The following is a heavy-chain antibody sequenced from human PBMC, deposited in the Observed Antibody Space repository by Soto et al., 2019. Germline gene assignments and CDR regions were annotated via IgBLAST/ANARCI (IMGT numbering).Heavy chain of an antibody. V-gene: IGHV1-2*04. D-gene: IGHD2-2*02. Sequence: ASVKVSCKASGYTFTGYYMHWVRQAPGQGREWMGWINPNSGGTNYAQKFQGWVTMTRDTSISTAYMELSRLRSDDTAVYYCARAYCSSTSCYNGDAFDIWGQXTMVTASS. CDR3: ARAYCSSTSCYNGDAFDI. J-gene: IGHJ3*02. CDR2: INPNSGGT. CDR1: GYTFTGYY.